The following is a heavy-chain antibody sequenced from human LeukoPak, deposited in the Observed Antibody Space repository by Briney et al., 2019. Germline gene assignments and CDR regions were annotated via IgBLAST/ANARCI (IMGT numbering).Heavy chain of an antibody. J-gene: IGHJ6*03. CDR2: IWYDGSNK. CDR3: AKDGPAAAGSTWNYYYYYYMDV. CDR1: GFTFSSYG. V-gene: IGHV3-33*06. Sequence: PGRSLRLSCAASGFTFSSYGMHWVRQAPGKGLEWVAVIWYDGSNKYYADSVKGRFTISRDNSQNTLYLQMNSLRAEDTAVYYCAKDGPAAAGSTWNYYYYYYMDVWGKGTTVTVSS. D-gene: IGHD6-13*01.